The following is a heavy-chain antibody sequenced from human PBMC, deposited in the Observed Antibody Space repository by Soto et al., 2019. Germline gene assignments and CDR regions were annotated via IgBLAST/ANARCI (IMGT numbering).Heavy chain of an antibody. D-gene: IGHD4-17*01. CDR1: GFTFSDYY. Sequence: GGSLRLSCAASGFTFSDYYMSWIRRAPGKGLEWIAYISENDILIHYAASVRGRFTISRDNAENSVYLEMDSLRAEDTALYYCARDVDADFRTDFDYWGRGTLVTVSS. J-gene: IGHJ4*02. V-gene: IGHV3-11*01. CDR3: ARDVDADFRTDFDY. CDR2: ISENDILI.